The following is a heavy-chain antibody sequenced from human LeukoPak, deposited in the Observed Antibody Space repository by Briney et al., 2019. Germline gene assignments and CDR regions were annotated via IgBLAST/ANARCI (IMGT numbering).Heavy chain of an antibody. CDR1: GFTFSSYG. Sequence: PGGSLRLSCAASGFTFSSYGMHWVRQAPGKGLEWVAVISYDGSNKYYADSVKGRFTISRDNSKNTLYLQMNSLRAEDTAVYYCAKDIGLGYSYGLGYWGQGTLVTVSS. V-gene: IGHV3-30*18. J-gene: IGHJ4*02. CDR2: ISYDGSNK. CDR3: AKDIGLGYSYGLGY. D-gene: IGHD5-18*01.